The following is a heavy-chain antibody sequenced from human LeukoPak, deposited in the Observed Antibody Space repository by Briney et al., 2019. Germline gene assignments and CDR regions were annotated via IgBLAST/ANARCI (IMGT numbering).Heavy chain of an antibody. Sequence: ASVKVSCKASGYTFTGYYMHWVRQAPGQGLEWMGWIKPNNGGTNYAQKFQGRVTMTRNTSISTAYMELSRLRSDDTAVYYCARARGDIVVVPAAIWFDTWGQGPLVTVSS. CDR2: IKPNNGGT. J-gene: IGHJ5*02. CDR3: ARARGDIVVVPAAIWFDT. V-gene: IGHV1-2*02. CDR1: GYTFTGYY. D-gene: IGHD2-2*01.